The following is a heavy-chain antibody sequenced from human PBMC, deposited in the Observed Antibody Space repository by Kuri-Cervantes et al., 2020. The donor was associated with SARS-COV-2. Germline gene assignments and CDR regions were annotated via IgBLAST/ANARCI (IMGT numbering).Heavy chain of an antibody. Sequence: ASVKVSCKASGYTFTGYYMHWVRQAPGQGLEWMGWINPNSGGTNYAQKFQGRVTMTRDTSISTAYMELSRLRSDDTAVYYCALMAGYYYYYYMDAWGKGTTVTVSS. V-gene: IGHV1-2*02. J-gene: IGHJ6*03. D-gene: IGHD5-24*01. CDR1: GYTFTGYY. CDR2: INPNSGGT. CDR3: ALMAGYYYYYYMDA.